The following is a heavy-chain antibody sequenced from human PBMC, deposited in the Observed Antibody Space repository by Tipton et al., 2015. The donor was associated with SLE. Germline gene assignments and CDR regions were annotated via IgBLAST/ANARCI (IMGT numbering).Heavy chain of an antibody. CDR3: ARDPDYDLLSGQGFDP. V-gene: IGHV3-30*12. Sequence: SGFSFSRNGMHWVRQAPGKGLEWVSFIQYDGSNRQHADSVEGRIIISRDNARNALFLQMNSLRAEVTAGYYCARDPDYDLLSGQGFDPWGQGTLVTVSS. D-gene: IGHD3-3*01. J-gene: IGHJ5*02. CDR2: IQYDGSNR. CDR1: GFSFSRNG.